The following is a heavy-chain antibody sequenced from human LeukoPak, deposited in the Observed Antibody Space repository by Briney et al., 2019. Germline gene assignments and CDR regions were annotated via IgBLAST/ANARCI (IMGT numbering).Heavy chain of an antibody. CDR1: GFTFSSYW. J-gene: IGHJ2*01. CDR3: ARGGERLRHWYFDV. Sequence: PGGSLRLSCAASGFTFSSYWMHWVRQAPGKGLVWVSRINSDDSSTSYADSVKGRFTISRDNAKNTLYLQMNSLRAEDTAVYFCARGGERLRHWYFDVWGRGTPVIVSS. CDR2: INSDDSST. D-gene: IGHD6-25*01. V-gene: IGHV3-74*01.